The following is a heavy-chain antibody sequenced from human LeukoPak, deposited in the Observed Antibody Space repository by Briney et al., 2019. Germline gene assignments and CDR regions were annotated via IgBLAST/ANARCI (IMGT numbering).Heavy chain of an antibody. Sequence: GGSLRLSCAASGFAFDDYAMHWVRQAPGKGLEWVSGISWNSGSIGYADSVKGRFTISRDNAKNSLYLQMNSLRAEGTALYYCAKDGNTGYSSSWYYFDYWGQGTLVTVSS. CDR3: AKDGNTGYSSSWYYFDY. CDR1: GFAFDDYA. D-gene: IGHD6-13*01. V-gene: IGHV3-9*01. J-gene: IGHJ4*02. CDR2: ISWNSGSI.